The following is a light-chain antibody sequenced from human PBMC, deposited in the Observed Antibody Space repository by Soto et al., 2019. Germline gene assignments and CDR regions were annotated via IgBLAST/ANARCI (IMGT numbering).Light chain of an antibody. Sequence: DIQMTQSPSSVSASVGDRVTITCRASQSISSYLNWYQQKPGKAPKLLIYAASSLQSGVPSRFSGSGSGTVFTLTISSLQPEDFTTYYCHQSYGTPPTFGQGTKVDNK. CDR1: QSISSY. V-gene: IGKV1-39*01. J-gene: IGKJ1*01. CDR2: AAS. CDR3: HQSYGTPPT.